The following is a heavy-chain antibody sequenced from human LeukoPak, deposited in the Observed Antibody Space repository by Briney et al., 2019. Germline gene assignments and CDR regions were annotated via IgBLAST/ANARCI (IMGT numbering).Heavy chain of an antibody. CDR3: ARGYYYGSGSYYPKGYYFDY. J-gene: IGHJ4*02. D-gene: IGHD3-10*01. CDR2: IIPIFGTA. CDR1: GGTFSSYA. Sequence: SVKVSCKASGGTFSSYAISWVRQAPGQGLEWMGGIIPIFGTANYAQKFQGRVTITADKSTSTAYMELSSLRSEDTAVYYCARGYYYGSGSYYPKGYYFDYWGQGTLVTVSS. V-gene: IGHV1-69*06.